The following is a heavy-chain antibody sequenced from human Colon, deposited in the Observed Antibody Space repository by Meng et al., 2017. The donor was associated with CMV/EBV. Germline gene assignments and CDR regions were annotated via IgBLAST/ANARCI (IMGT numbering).Heavy chain of an antibody. CDR3: AVDIMPVGGTFDF. CDR2: TTGDGSTT. D-gene: IGHD6-19*01. CDR1: GVTFSNSW. J-gene: IGHJ4*02. Sequence: VVSGVTFSNSWMHWVRQVPGKGLVWVSYTTGDGSTTAYADSVEGRFTISRDTAKNTLYLQMNSLRADDTAVYYCAVDIMPVGGTFDFWGQGALVTVSS. V-gene: IGHV3-74*01.